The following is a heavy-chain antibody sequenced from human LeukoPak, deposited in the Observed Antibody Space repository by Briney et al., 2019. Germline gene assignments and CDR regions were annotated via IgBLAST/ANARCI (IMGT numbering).Heavy chain of an antibody. CDR1: GFTFSSYA. D-gene: IGHD1-20*01. J-gene: IGHJ4*02. CDR3: SRGNCNGIRALPDY. V-gene: IGHV3-23*01. Sequence: GGSLRLSCAASGFTFSSYAMSWVRQAPGRGLEWVSAISGSGGSTYYADSVKGRFTISRDNSKNTLYLQMNSLRAEDTAMYYCSRGNCNGIRALPDYWGQGTLVIVSS. CDR2: ISGSGGST.